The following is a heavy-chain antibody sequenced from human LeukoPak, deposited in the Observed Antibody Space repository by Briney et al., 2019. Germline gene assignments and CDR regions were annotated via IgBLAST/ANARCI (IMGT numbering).Heavy chain of an antibody. Sequence: PGGSLRLSCAASGFTLSSYGMHWVRQAPGKGLEWVAVISYDGSNKYYADSVKGRFTISRDNSKNTLYLQMNSLRAEDTAVYYCAKVNHDYGDYVPVGEFDYWGQGTLVTVSS. CDR2: ISYDGSNK. J-gene: IGHJ4*02. CDR1: GFTLSSYG. D-gene: IGHD4-17*01. V-gene: IGHV3-30*18. CDR3: AKVNHDYGDYVPVGEFDY.